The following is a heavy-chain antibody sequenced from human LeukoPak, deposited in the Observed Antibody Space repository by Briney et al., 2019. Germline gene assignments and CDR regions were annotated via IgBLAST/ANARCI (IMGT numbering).Heavy chain of an antibody. V-gene: IGHV3-21*01. CDR2: ISSSSSYI. CDR3: ARDRDYYYGMDV. D-gene: IGHD5-24*01. Sequence: GGPLRLSCAASGFTFSSYTMNWVRQAPGKGLEWVSSISSSSSYIYSADSVKGRFTISRDNAKNSLYLQMSSLRAGDTAVYYCARDRDYYYGMDVWGQGTTVTVSS. CDR1: GFTFSSYT. J-gene: IGHJ6*02.